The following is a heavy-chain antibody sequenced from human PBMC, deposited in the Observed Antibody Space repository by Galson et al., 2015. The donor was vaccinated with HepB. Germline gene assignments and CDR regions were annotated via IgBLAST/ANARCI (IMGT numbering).Heavy chain of an antibody. CDR2: ISGSGGST. CDR1: GFTFSSYA. V-gene: IGHV3-23*01. D-gene: IGHD3-22*01. CDR3: AKDYYDSSGPIRAMDAFDI. Sequence: SLRLSCAASGFTFSSYAMSWVRQAPGKGLEWVSAISGSGGSTYYADSVKGRFTISRDNSKNTLYLQMNSLRAEDTAVYYCAKDYYDSSGPIRAMDAFDIWGQGTMVTVSS. J-gene: IGHJ3*02.